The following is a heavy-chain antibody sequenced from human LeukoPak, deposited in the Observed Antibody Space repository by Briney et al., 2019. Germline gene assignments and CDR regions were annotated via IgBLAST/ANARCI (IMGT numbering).Heavy chain of an antibody. CDR3: VRGGVLTGFDY. CDR2: IGTAGDT. V-gene: IGHV3-13*01. D-gene: IGHD3-9*01. J-gene: IGHJ4*02. Sequence: PGGSLRLSCAASGLTFSSYDMHWVRQPPGKGLEWVSGIGTAGDTYYVASVKGRFTISRENAKNSLYLQMNSLRAGDTAVYYCVRGGVLTGFDYWGQGTLVTVSS. CDR1: GLTFSSYD.